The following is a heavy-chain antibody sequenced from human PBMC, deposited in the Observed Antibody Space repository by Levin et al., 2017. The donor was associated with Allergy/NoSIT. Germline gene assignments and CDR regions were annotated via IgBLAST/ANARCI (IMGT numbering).Heavy chain of an antibody. J-gene: IGHJ4*02. CDR1: GFTFNDYA. CDR2: ISWNSGDI. CDR3: ARLNDYDSSGYDY. D-gene: IGHD3-22*01. V-gene: IGHV3-9*01. Sequence: SLKISCAASGFTFNDYAMDWVRQAPGKGLEWVSGISWNSGDIGYADSVQGRFTISRDNAENFLYLQMNSLRAEDTALYYCARLNDYDSSGYDYWGQGTLVTVSS.